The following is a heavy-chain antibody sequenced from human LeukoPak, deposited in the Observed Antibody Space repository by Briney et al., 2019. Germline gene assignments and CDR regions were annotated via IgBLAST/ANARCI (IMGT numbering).Heavy chain of an antibody. J-gene: IGHJ5*02. V-gene: IGHV3-23*01. CDR1: GFTFSSYV. CDR2: ISGSGGTT. Sequence: GGSLRLSCAASGFTFSSYVMSWVRQAPGKGLEWVSAISGSGGTTYYTDSVKGRFTISRDNSENTLYLQMNSLRAEDTAVYYCARMVTGFPNWFDPWGQGTLVTVSS. CDR3: ARMVTGFPNWFDP. D-gene: IGHD5-18*01.